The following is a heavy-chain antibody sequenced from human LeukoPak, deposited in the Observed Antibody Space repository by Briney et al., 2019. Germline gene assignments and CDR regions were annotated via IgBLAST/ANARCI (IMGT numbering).Heavy chain of an antibody. CDR3: ARVSCSSTSCYYYCGMDV. D-gene: IGHD2-2*01. Sequence: SVKVSCTASGGTFSSYAISWVRQAPGQGLEWMGGINPIFGTANYAQKFQGRVTITADESTSTAYMELSSLRSEDTAVYCCARVSCSSTSCYYYCGMDVWGKGTTVTVSS. V-gene: IGHV1-69*13. CDR2: INPIFGTA. J-gene: IGHJ6*04. CDR1: GGTFSSYA.